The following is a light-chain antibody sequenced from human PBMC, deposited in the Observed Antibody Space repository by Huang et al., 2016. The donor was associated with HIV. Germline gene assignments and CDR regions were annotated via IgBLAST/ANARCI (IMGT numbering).Light chain of an antibody. CDR3: MEALKTPYT. Sequence: DIVMIQSPLSLPVTPGEPASISCRSSQSRLHTNAYNYLDWYLQKPGQSPRLLIYFGSSRASGVPDRFSGGGSGTRFSLNISRVEAEDAGIYYCMEALKTPYTFGQGTKLEIK. CDR2: FGS. V-gene: IGKV2-28*01. J-gene: IGKJ2*01. CDR1: QSRLHTNAYNY.